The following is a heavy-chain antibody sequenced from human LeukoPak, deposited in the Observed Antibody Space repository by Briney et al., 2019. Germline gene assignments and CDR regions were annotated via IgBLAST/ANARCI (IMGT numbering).Heavy chain of an antibody. CDR3: TTRTTVTTTGFFAS. Sequence: GASVKVSCKVSGYSLSEVSIHWVRQAPGKGLVWMGGFDPDHGEAIYAQKFQGRVTMTEDTSSDTAYMDLSSLRSEDTAIYYCTTRTTVTTTGFFASWGQGTLVTVSS. V-gene: IGHV1-24*01. CDR2: FDPDHGEA. CDR1: GYSLSEVS. J-gene: IGHJ4*02. D-gene: IGHD4-17*01.